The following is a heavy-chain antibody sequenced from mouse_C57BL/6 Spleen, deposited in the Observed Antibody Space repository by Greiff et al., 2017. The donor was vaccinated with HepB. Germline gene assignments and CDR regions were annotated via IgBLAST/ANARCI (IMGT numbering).Heavy chain of an antibody. V-gene: IGHV5-4*01. CDR1: GFTFSSYA. CDR3: ARDDSNYEAMDY. J-gene: IGHJ4*01. Sequence: DVMLVESGGGLVKPGGSLKLSCAASGFTFSSYAMSWVRQTPEKRLEWVASISDGGSYTYYPDNVKGRFTISRDNAKNNLYLQMSHLKSEDTAMYYCARDDSNYEAMDYWGQGTSVTVSS. CDR2: ISDGGSYT. D-gene: IGHD2-5*01.